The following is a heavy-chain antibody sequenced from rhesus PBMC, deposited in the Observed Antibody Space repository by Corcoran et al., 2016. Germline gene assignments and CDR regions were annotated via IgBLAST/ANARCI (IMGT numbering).Heavy chain of an antibody. Sequence: QVQLQESGPGLVKPSETLSLTSAVSGGSISDDYYWSWIRQPPGKGLEWFGYFYVSGGGTNSNPSLKNRVTISIDTSKNQFSLKLSSVTAADTAVYYCARLPYYSNYFDYWGQGVLVTVSS. CDR3: ARLPYYSNYFDY. D-gene: IGHD3-9*01. J-gene: IGHJ4*01. V-gene: IGHV4-106*01. CDR2: FYVSGGGT. CDR1: GGSISDDYY.